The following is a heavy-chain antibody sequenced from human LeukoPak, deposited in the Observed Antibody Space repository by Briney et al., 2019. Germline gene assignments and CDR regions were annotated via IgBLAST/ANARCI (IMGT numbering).Heavy chain of an antibody. CDR2: IYYSGST. Sequence: PSETLSLTCTVSGGSMYNYYWSWIRQPPGKGLEWIGYIYYSGSTNYNPSLKSRVTISVDTSKNQFSLKLSSVTAADTAVYYCARSPKSIAAQPLLFDYWGQGTLVTVSS. J-gene: IGHJ4*02. CDR3: ARSPKSIAAQPLLFDY. V-gene: IGHV4-59*01. CDR1: GGSMYNYY. D-gene: IGHD6-13*01.